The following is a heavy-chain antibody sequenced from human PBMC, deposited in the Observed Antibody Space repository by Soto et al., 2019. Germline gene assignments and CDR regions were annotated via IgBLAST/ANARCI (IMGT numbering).Heavy chain of an antibody. J-gene: IGHJ4*02. CDR3: ARDRGYSGGSPCDS. CDR2: IWYDGSNK. V-gene: IGHV3-33*01. D-gene: IGHD6-19*01. Sequence: PGGSLRLSCAASGFTFSSYGMHWVRQAPGKGLEWVAVIWYDGSNKYYADSVKGRFTISRDNSKNTLYLQVNSLRAEDAAVYYWARDRGYSGGSPCDSWGQGTLVTAS. CDR1: GFTFSSYG.